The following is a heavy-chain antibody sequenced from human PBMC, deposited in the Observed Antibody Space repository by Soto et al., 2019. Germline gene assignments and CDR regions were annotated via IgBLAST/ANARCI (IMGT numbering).Heavy chain of an antibody. J-gene: IGHJ6*02. CDR3: ARGFGGVDV. CDR2: IYSGGST. D-gene: IGHD1-26*01. Sequence: EVQLVESGGGLVQPGGSLRLSCAASGFTVSSNYMSWVRQAPGKGLEWVSVIYSGGSTYYADSVKGRFTISRDNSKNTLYFKMNGVRAGDPAVYYCARGFGGVDVGGQGTTVT. CDR1: GFTVSSNY. V-gene: IGHV3-66*01.